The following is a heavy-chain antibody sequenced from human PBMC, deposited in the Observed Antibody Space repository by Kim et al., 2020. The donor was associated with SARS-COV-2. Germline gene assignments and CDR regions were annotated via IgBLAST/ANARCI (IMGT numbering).Heavy chain of an antibody. CDR2: IRSKAYGGTT. Sequence: GGSLRLSCTASGFTFGDYAMSWVRQAPGKGLEWVGFIRSKAYGGTTEYAASVKGRFTISRDDSKSIAYLQMNSLKTEDTAVYYCTGSGGSSGWPARDYYYYYGMDVWGQGTTVTVSS. D-gene: IGHD6-19*01. CDR3: TGSGGSSGWPARDYYYYYGMDV. V-gene: IGHV3-49*04. CDR1: GFTFGDYA. J-gene: IGHJ6*02.